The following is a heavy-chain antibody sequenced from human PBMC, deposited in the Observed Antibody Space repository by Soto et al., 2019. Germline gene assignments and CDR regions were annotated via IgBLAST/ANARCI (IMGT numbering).Heavy chain of an antibody. CDR3: ARDAGYSSSWYPESYYYYGMDV. CDR2: ISSSSSYI. CDR1: GFTFSSYS. J-gene: IGHJ6*02. D-gene: IGHD6-13*01. Sequence: PGGSLRLSCAASGFTFSSYSMNWVRQAPGKGLEWVSPISSSSSYIYYADSVKGRFTISRDNAKNSLYLQMNSLRAEDTAVYYCARDAGYSSSWYPESYYYYGMDVWGQGTTVTVSS. V-gene: IGHV3-21*01.